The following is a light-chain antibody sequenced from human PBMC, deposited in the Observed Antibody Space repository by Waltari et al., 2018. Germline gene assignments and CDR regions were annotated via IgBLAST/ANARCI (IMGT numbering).Light chain of an antibody. J-gene: IGLJ3*02. V-gene: IGLV3-1*01. CDR1: TLGDKY. Sequence: SYELTQQPSVSVSPRQTASITCSGDTLGDKYVCWYQQKPGQSPLVVIYQDDQRPSGSPERFSGFNSGNTATLTISGTQAMDEADYYGQAWDSSTWVFGGGTKLTVL. CDR2: QDD. CDR3: QAWDSSTWV.